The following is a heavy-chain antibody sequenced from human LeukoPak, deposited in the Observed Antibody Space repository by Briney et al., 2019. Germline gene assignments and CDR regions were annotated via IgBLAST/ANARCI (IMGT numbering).Heavy chain of an antibody. CDR3: ARVFSGSYWYFDY. V-gene: IGHV3-53*01. CDR1: GFTVSSNY. J-gene: IGHJ4*02. D-gene: IGHD1-26*01. Sequence: GGSLRLSCAASGFTVSSNYMSWVRQAPGKGLEWVSVIYSGGSTYYADSVKGRFTISRDNSKNTLYLQMNSLRAEDTAVYYCARVFSGSYWYFDYWGQGTLVTVSS. CDR2: IYSGGST.